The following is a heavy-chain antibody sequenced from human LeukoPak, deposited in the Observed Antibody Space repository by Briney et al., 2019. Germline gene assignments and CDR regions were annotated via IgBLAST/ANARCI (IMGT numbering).Heavy chain of an antibody. CDR3: SRDRRYGGMDV. CDR2: IDSDGIGT. CDR1: GFTFSDHY. D-gene: IGHD3-10*01. Sequence: GGSLRLSCAVSGFTFSDHYMDWVRQAPGKGLVWVSRIDSDGIGTSYADSVKGRFTISRDNAKNTLYLQMNSLRAEDTAIYYCSRDRRYGGMDVWGKGTTVTVSS. V-gene: IGHV3-74*01. J-gene: IGHJ6*03.